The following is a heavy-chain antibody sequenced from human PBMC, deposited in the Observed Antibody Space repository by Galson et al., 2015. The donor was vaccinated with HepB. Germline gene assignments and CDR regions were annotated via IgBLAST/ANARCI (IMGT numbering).Heavy chain of an antibody. CDR3: ARGIAVAAGPHFDY. CDR1: GGSFSGYY. CDR2: INHSGST. J-gene: IGHJ4*02. D-gene: IGHD6-19*01. Sequence: ETLSLTCAVYGGSFSGYYWSWIRQPPGKGLEWIGEINHSGSTNYNPSLKSRVTISVDTSKNQFSLKLSSVTAADTAVYYCARGIAVAAGPHFDYWGREPWSPSPQ. V-gene: IGHV4-34*01.